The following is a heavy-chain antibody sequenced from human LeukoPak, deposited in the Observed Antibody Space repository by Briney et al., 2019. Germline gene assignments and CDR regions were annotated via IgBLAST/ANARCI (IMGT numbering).Heavy chain of an antibody. V-gene: IGHV3-23*01. CDR1: GFNFANHA. D-gene: IGHD2-21*02. Sequence: PGGSLRLSCAASGFNFANHAMSWVRQTPGKGLEWVSAISGGGDITYYADSVTGRFTISRGNSKDTLFLQVHSLRPGDTAVYYCVREDTPATANYWGQGTLVTISS. CDR3: VREDTPATANY. CDR2: ISGGGDIT. J-gene: IGHJ4*02.